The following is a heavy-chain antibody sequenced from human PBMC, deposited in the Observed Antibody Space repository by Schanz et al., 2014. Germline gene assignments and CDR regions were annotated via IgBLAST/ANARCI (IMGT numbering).Heavy chain of an antibody. CDR3: AKHVRSLTGNDY. Sequence: EVQLLESGGGLVQPGRSLRLSCAGSGFTFSSYAMSWVRQTPGKGLEWVSVISGSGVTIYYADSVKGRFIISRDNSKNTLYLQVNSLRAEDTAVYYCAKHVRSLTGNDYWGQGTLVTVSS. J-gene: IGHJ4*02. CDR1: GFTFSSYA. V-gene: IGHV3-23*01. D-gene: IGHD3-9*01. CDR2: ISGSGVTI.